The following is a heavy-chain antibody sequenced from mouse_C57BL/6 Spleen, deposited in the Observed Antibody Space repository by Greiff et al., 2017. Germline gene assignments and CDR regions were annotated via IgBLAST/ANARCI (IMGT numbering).Heavy chain of an antibody. CDR1: GYTFTDYN. D-gene: IGHD1-1*01. V-gene: IGHV1-18*01. Sequence: VQLQQSGPELVKPGASVKIPCKASGYTFTDYNMDWVKQSHGKSLEWIGDINPNNGGTIYNQKFKGKATLTVDKSSSTAYMELRSLTSEDTAVYYCARLYYYGSSYEYAMDYWGQGTSVTVSS. CDR2: INPNNGGT. CDR3: ARLYYYGSSYEYAMDY. J-gene: IGHJ4*01.